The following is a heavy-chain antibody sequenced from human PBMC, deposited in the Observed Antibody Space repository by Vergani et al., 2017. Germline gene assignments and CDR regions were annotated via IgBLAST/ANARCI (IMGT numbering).Heavy chain of an antibody. D-gene: IGHD3-10*01. CDR3: ARDLLLWFGELLYGMDV. V-gene: IGHV3-48*04. CDR1: GFTFSSYS. J-gene: IGHJ6*02. Sequence: EVQLLESGGGLVQPGGSLRLSCAASGFTFSSYSMNWVRQAPGKGLEWVSYISSSSSTIYYADSVKGRFTISRDNAKNSLYLQMNSLRAEDTAVYYCARDLLLWFGELLYGMDVWGQGTTVTVSS. CDR2: ISSSSSTI.